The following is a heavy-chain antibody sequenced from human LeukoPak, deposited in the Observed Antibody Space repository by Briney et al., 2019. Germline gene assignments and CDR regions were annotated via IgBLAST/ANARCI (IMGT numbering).Heavy chain of an antibody. D-gene: IGHD4-23*01. CDR2: IYYSGST. CDR3: ARNYGGNVFDS. J-gene: IGHJ4*02. CDR1: GGSIGSSSYY. V-gene: IGHV4-39*01. Sequence: SETLSLTCTVSGGSIGSSSYYWGWIRQPPGKGLEWIGSIYYSGSTYYNPSLKSRVTISVDTSKNQFSLKLSSVTAADTAVYYCARNYGGNVFDSWGQGTLVTVSS.